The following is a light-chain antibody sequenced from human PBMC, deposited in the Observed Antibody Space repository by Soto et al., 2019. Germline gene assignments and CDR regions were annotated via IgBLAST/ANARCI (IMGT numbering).Light chain of an antibody. CDR1: QSVSSSY. CDR3: QLYGSSPRFT. CDR2: GAS. Sequence: EIVLTQSPGTLSLSPGERATLSCRASQSVSSSYLAWYQQKPGQAPRLLSYGASSRATGIPDRFSGSGSGTDFTLPIIRLEPEDFAVYYCQLYGSSPRFTFGPGTTVDIK. V-gene: IGKV3-20*01. J-gene: IGKJ3*01.